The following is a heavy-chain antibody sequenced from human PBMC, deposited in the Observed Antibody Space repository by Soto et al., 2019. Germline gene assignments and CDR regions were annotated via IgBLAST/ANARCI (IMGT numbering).Heavy chain of an antibody. J-gene: IGHJ6*02. CDR1: GGSISSGGYY. Sequence: PSETLSVTCTVSGGSISSGGYYWSWNRQHPGKGLEWIGYIYYSGSTYYNPSLKSRVTISVDTSKNQFSLKLSSVTAADTAVYYCARGLAAAEVYYGMDVWGQGTTVTVSS. CDR3: ARGLAAAEVYYGMDV. V-gene: IGHV4-31*03. CDR2: IYYSGST. D-gene: IGHD6-13*01.